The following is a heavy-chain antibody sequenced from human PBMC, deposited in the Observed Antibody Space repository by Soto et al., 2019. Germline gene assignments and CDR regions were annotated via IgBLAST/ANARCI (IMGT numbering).Heavy chain of an antibody. CDR2: IYYSGNT. CDR1: GGSIISGGYY. J-gene: IGHJ6*02. Sequence: SETVSLTCTVSGGSIISGGYYWSWVRQNPRRGLEWIGNIYYSGNTYYNPSLKSRLTISVDTSKNQFSLNLSSVTAADTAVYYCARDRLMATAGTARHYFGLDVWGQGTTVTVSS. CDR3: ARDRLMATAGTARHYFGLDV. D-gene: IGHD5-18*01. V-gene: IGHV4-31*03.